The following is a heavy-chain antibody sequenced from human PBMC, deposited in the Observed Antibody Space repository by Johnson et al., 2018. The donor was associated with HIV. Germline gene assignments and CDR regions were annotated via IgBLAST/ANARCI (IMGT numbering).Heavy chain of an antibody. CDR1: GFTFSSYG. J-gene: IGHJ3*02. CDR3: ARDGRDLVTRGSFDI. CDR2: ISYDGSNK. V-gene: IGHV3-30*03. Sequence: QVQLVESGGGVVQPGRSLRLSCAASGFTFSSYGMHWVRQAPGKGLDWVAVISYDGSNKYYADSVKGRFTISRDNSKNTLYLQMNSLRPEDTAVYYCARDGRDLVTRGSFDIWGQGTVVTVSS. D-gene: IGHD3-9*01.